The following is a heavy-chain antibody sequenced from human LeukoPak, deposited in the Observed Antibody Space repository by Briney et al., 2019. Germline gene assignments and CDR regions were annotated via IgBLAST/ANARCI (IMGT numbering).Heavy chain of an antibody. V-gene: IGHV4-34*01. CDR1: GGSFSGYY. Sequence: KTSETLSLTCAVYGGSFSGYYWSWIRQPPGKGLEWIGEINHSGSTNYNPSLKSRVTISVDTSKNQFSLKLSSVTAADTAVYYCARGWKDHPYDSSGYYYFDYWGQGTLVTVSS. CDR3: ARGWKDHPYDSSGYYYFDY. J-gene: IGHJ4*02. D-gene: IGHD3-22*01. CDR2: INHSGST.